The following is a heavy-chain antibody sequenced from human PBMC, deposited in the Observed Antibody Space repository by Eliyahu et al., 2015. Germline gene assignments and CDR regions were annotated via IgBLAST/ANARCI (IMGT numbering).Heavy chain of an antibody. CDR3: ARGPETKSGDYYYNY. D-gene: IGHD3-22*01. CDR1: GGTFSRYA. CDR2: IIPIFGTA. V-gene: IGHV1-69*01. Sequence: EVKKPGSSVKVSCKASGGTFSRYAISWVRQAPGQGLEWMGGIIPIFGTANYAQKFQGRVTITADESTSTAYMELSSLRSDDTAVYYCARGPETKSGDYYYNYWGQGTRVTVSS. J-gene: IGHJ4*02.